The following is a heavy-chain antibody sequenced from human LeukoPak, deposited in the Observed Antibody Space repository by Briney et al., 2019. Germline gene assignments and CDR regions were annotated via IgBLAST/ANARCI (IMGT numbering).Heavy chain of an antibody. V-gene: IGHV4-4*02. D-gene: IGHD3-16*01. CDR3: ARQGDYAWGSFLPTWFDP. J-gene: IGHJ5*02. Sequence: SETLSLTCAVSGGSISSSNWWSWVRQSPGKGLEWIGSIYYSGNIHYNLSLKSRVTISVDTSKNQFSLKLDSVTAADTAVYYCARQGDYAWGSFLPTWFDPWGQGTLVTVSS. CDR2: IYYSGNI. CDR1: GGSISSSNW.